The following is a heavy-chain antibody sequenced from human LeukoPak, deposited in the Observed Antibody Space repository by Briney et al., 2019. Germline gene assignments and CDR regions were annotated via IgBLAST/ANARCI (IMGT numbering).Heavy chain of an antibody. CDR2: MNPNSGNT. J-gene: IGHJ4*02. V-gene: IGHV1-8*01. CDR1: GYTFTSSD. D-gene: IGHD5-18*01. Sequence: ASVKVSCKASGYTFTSSDINWVRQATGQGLEWMGWMNPNSGNTGYAQKFQGRVTMTRNTSIRTAYMELSSLTSEDTAVYYCARQRGYNYGYDDYWGQGTLVTVSS. CDR3: ARQRGYNYGYDDY.